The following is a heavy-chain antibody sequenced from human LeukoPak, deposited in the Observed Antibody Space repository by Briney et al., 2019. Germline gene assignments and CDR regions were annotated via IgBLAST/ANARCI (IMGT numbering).Heavy chain of an antibody. CDR2: IIPIFGTA. Sequence: ASVKVSCKASGGTFSSYAISWVRQAPGQGLEWMGGIIPIFGTANYAQKFQGRVTITADESTSTAYMELSSLRSEDTAVYYCARAPSGYDAHFDYWGQGTLVTVSS. V-gene: IGHV1-69*13. J-gene: IGHJ4*02. D-gene: IGHD5-12*01. CDR1: GGTFSSYA. CDR3: ARAPSGYDAHFDY.